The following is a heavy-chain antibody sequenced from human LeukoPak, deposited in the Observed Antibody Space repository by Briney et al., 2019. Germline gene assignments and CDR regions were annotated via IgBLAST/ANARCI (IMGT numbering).Heavy chain of an antibody. J-gene: IGHJ6*03. CDR2: IIPIFGTA. Sequence: EASVKVSCKASGGTFSSYAISWVRQAPGQGLEWMGGIIPIFGTANYAQKFQGRVTITTDESTSTAHMELSSLRSEDTAVYYCARVGIAAAGPPYYYYYMDVWGKGTTVTVSS. V-gene: IGHV1-69*05. CDR3: ARVGIAAAGPPYYYYYMDV. CDR1: GGTFSSYA. D-gene: IGHD6-13*01.